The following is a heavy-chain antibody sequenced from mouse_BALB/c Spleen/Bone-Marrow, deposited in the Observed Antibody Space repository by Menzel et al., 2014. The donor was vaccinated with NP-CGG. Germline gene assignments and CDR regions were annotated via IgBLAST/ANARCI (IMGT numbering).Heavy chain of an antibody. CDR2: IWSGGST. V-gene: IGHV2-2*02. CDR3: ARNRDYRYDAYFDY. CDR1: GFSLTSYG. Sequence: VKLMESGPGLVQPSQSLSITCTVSGFSLTSYGVHWVRQSPGKGLEWLGVIWSGGSTDYSAAFISRLSISKNNSKSQVFLKMNSLQANDTAIYYCARNRDYRYDAYFDYWGQGTTLTVSS. J-gene: IGHJ2*01. D-gene: IGHD2-14*01.